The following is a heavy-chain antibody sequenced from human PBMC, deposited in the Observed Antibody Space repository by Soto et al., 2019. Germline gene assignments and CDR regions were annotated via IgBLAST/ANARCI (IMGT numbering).Heavy chain of an antibody. CDR3: ARAVWGSSQELDN. Sequence: QVQLVQSGAEVKTPGASVKVFGKASGFNFAGYFLHWVRQAPGQGLEWMGWINPNSGATKWAQKFKGRVTMTWDTSIKTASLELVRLTSDDMAMYFCARAVWGSSQELDNWGQGTLVTVSS. CDR1: GFNFAGYF. V-gene: IGHV1-2*02. D-gene: IGHD3-16*01. J-gene: IGHJ4*02. CDR2: INPNSGAT.